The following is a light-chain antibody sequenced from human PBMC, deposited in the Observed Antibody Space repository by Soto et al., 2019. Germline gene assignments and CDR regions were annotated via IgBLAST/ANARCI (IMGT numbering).Light chain of an antibody. CDR1: SSDVGGYNY. CDR3: SSYTSSLYV. V-gene: IGLV2-14*01. J-gene: IGLJ2*01. CDR2: DVS. Sequence: QSALTQPASVSGSPGQSITISCTGTSSDVGGYNYVSWYQQHPGKAPKLMIYDVSNRPSGVSNLFSGSKSGNTASLTISGLQAEDEADYYCSSYTSSLYVFGGGTKLTVL.